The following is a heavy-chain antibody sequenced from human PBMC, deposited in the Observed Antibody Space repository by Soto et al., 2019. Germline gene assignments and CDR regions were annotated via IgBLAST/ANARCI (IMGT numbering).Heavy chain of an antibody. CDR2: IYYSGST. V-gene: IGHV4-39*02. CDR3: SRDFKRFSSPPSPLEF. J-gene: IGHJ4*01. CDR1: GGNIRSSSYY. Sequence: LQMKSHTSTVAGGNIRSSSYYRSRKKKKPVKGLECIGSIYYSGSTYYNPSLKSRVTISVDTSKNQFSLQLSSVTVADTAVYYFSRDFKRFSSPPSPLEFWGLGTLVTVSS. D-gene: IGHD6-13*01.